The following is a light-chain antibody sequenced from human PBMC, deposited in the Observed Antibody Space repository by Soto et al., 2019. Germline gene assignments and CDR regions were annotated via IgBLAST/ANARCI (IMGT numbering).Light chain of an antibody. CDR2: EVS. CDR1: SSDVGGYNY. CDR3: TSYTSSSTVE. Sequence: QSALTQPASVSGSPGQSITISCTGTSSDVGGYNYVSWYQQHPGKVPKLMIHEVSIRPSGVSNRFSGSKSGNTASLTISGLQAEDEADYYCTSYTSSSTVEFGGGTKVTVL. V-gene: IGLV2-14*01. J-gene: IGLJ3*02.